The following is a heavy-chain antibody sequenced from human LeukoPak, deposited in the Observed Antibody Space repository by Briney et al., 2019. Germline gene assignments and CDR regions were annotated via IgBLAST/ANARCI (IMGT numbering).Heavy chain of an antibody. D-gene: IGHD4-17*01. CDR3: ARHMGYGDTGYFDY. CDR1: GGSISSSSYY. Sequence: PSETLPLTCTVSGGSISSSSYYWGWIRQPPGKGLEWIGSIYYSGSTYYNPSLKSRVTISVDTSKNQFSLKLSSVTAADTAVYYCARHMGYGDTGYFDYWGQGTLVTVSS. J-gene: IGHJ4*02. CDR2: IYYSGST. V-gene: IGHV4-39*01.